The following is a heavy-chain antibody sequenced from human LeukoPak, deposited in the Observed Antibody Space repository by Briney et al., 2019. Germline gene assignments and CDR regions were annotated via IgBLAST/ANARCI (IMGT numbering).Heavy chain of an antibody. Sequence: SETLSLTCAVYGGSFSGYYWSWIRQPPGKGLEWIGEINHSGSTNYNPSLKSRVTISVDTSKNQFSLKLSSVTAADTAVYYCARVVVAATPRNWFDPWGQGTLVTVSS. D-gene: IGHD2-15*01. CDR3: ARVVVAATPRNWFDP. CDR2: INHSGST. V-gene: IGHV4-34*01. CDR1: GGSFSGYY. J-gene: IGHJ5*02.